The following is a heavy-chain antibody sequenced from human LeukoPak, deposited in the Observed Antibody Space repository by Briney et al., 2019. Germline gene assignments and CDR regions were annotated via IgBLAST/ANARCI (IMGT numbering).Heavy chain of an antibody. D-gene: IGHD3-9*01. Sequence: SETLSLTCAVYGGSFSGCYWSWIRQPPGKGLEWIGEINHSGSTNYNPSLKSRVTISVDTSKNQFSLKLNSVTAADTAVYYCARADTPLRYFDWLSRTMVTELFDYWGQGTLVTVSS. CDR1: GGSFSGCY. CDR3: ARADTPLRYFDWLSRTMVTELFDY. CDR2: INHSGST. J-gene: IGHJ4*02. V-gene: IGHV4-34*01.